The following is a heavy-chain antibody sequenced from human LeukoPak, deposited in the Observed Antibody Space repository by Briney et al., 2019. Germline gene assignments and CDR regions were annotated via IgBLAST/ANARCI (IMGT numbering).Heavy chain of an antibody. CDR2: ISSSSSYI. Sequence: GGSLRLSCAASGFTFSSYSMNWVRQAPGKGLEWVSSISSSSSYIYYADSVKGRFTIPRDNAKNSLYLQMNSLRAEDTAVYYCARARYSSSFRAFDIWGQGTMVTVSS. CDR1: GFTFSSYS. V-gene: IGHV3-21*01. CDR3: ARARYSSSFRAFDI. J-gene: IGHJ3*02. D-gene: IGHD6-13*01.